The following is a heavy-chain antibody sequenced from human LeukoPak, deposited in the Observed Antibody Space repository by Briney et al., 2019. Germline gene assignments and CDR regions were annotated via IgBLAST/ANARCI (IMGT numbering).Heavy chain of an antibody. V-gene: IGHV1-3*01. D-gene: IGHD6-19*01. CDR1: GYTFTSYA. CDR3: ARDRIAVAGTGGFDY. J-gene: IGHJ4*02. CDR2: TNAGNGNT. Sequence: ASVKVSCKASGYTFTSYAMHWVRQAPGQRLEWMGWTNAGNGNTKYSQKFQGRVTITRDTSASTAYMELSSLRSEDTAVYYCARDRIAVAGTGGFDYWGQGTLVTVSS.